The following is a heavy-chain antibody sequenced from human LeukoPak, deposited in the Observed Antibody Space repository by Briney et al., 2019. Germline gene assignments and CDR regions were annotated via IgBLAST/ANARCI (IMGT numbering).Heavy chain of an antibody. V-gene: IGHV4-31*03. Sequence: NPSQTLSLTCTVSGGSLSSGGYYWSWIRQHPGKGLEWIGYIYYSGSTNYNPSLKSRVTISVDTSKNQFSLKLSSVTAADTAVYYCARQEPGAPDYDFWSGYYKESYGMDVWGQGTTVTVSS. D-gene: IGHD3-3*01. CDR1: GGSLSSGGYY. CDR2: IYYSGST. CDR3: ARQEPGAPDYDFWSGYYKESYGMDV. J-gene: IGHJ6*02.